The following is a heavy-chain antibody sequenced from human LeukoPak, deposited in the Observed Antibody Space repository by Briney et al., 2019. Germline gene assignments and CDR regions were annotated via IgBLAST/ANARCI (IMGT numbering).Heavy chain of an antibody. CDR1: GGSISSYY. D-gene: IGHD1-1*01. V-gene: IGHV4-39*07. CDR3: ARDPTRRHSYFDY. Sequence: PSETLSLTCTVSGGSISSYYWGWIRQPPGKGLEWIGSIYYSGSTYYNPSLKSRVTVSVDTSKNQFSLKLSSVTAADTAVYYCARDPTRRHSYFDYWGQGTLVTVSS. CDR2: IYYSGST. J-gene: IGHJ4*02.